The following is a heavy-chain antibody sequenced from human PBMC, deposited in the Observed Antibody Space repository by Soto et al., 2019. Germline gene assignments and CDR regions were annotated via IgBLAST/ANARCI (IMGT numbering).Heavy chain of an antibody. J-gene: IGHJ4*02. CDR1: GGSFSTYY. CDR3: TGPYPYYFDS. Sequence: QVQLQQWGAGLLKPSETLSLTCTVYGGSFSTYYWSWISQPPGKGLEWIGEINHSGNTNYNPSLMGRVTMSFDTSKNQFSLKLSSVTAADTAVYYCTGPYPYYFDSWGQGTLVTVSS. V-gene: IGHV4-34*01. CDR2: INHSGNT.